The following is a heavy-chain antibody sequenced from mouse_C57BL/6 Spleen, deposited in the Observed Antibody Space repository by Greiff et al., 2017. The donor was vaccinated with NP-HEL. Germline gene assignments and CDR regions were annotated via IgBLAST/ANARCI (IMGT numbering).Heavy chain of an antibody. V-gene: IGHV1-69*01. CDR2: IDPSDSYT. J-gene: IGHJ3*01. CDR3: ARSRDYDVAY. D-gene: IGHD2-4*01. CDR1: GYTFTSYW. Sequence: VQLQQPGAELVMPGASVKLSCKASGYTFTSYWMHWVKQRPGQGLEWIGEIDPSDSYTNYNQKFKGKSTLTVDKSSSTAYMQLSSLTSEDSAVYYCARSRDYDVAYWGQGTLVTVSA.